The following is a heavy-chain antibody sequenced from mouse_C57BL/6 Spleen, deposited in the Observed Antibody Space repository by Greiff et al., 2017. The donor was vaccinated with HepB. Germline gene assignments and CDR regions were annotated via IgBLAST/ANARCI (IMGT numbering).Heavy chain of an antibody. V-gene: IGHV1-50*01. CDR3: ARYARNYFDY. Sequence: QVQLQQPGAELVKPGASVKLSCKASGYTFTSYWMQWVKQRPGQGLEWIGEIDPSDSYTNSNQKFKGKATLTVDTSSSTAYMQLSSLTSEDSAVYYCARYARNYFDYWGQGTTLTVSS. J-gene: IGHJ2*01. CDR1: GYTFTSYW. CDR2: IDPSDSYT.